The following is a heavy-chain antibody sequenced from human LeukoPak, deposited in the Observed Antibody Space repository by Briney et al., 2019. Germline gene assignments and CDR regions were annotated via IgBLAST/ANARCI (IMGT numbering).Heavy chain of an antibody. J-gene: IGHJ3*02. D-gene: IGHD5-24*01. CDR2: IIPIFGTA. CDR3: AREDEKDAFDI. V-gene: IGHV1-69*05. Sequence: SVKVSCKASGGTFSGYAISWVRQAPGQGLEWMGRIIPIFGTANYAQKFQGRVTITTDESTSTAYMELSSLRSEDTAVYYCAREDEKDAFDIWGQGTMVTVSS. CDR1: GGTFSGYA.